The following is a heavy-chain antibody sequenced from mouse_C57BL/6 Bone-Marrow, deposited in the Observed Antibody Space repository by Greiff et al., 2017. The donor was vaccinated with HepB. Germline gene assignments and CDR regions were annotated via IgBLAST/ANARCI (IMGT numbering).Heavy chain of an antibody. CDR2: IDPSDSYT. CDR1: GYTFTSYW. Sequence: VKLQQPGAELVMPGASVKLSCKASGYTFTSYWMHWVKQRPGQGLEWIGEIDPSDSYTNYNQKFKGKSTLTVDKSSSTAYMQLSSLTSEDSAVYYCARGGDGSPAWFAYWGQGTRVTVSA. V-gene: IGHV1-69*01. D-gene: IGHD2-3*01. J-gene: IGHJ3*01. CDR3: ARGGDGSPAWFAY.